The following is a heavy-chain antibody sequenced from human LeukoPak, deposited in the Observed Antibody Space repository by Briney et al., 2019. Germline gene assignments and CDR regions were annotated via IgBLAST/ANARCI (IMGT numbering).Heavy chain of an antibody. CDR2: INVGNGNT. D-gene: IGHD3-22*01. CDR1: GGTFSSYA. J-gene: IGHJ4*02. Sequence: ASVKVSCKASGGTFSSYAISWVRQAPGQRLEWMGWINVGNGNTKYSQKFQGRVTITRDTSASTAYMELSSLRSEDTAVYYCARDLYYYDSSGHYSGYFDYWGQGTLVTVSS. V-gene: IGHV1-3*01. CDR3: ARDLYYYDSSGHYSGYFDY.